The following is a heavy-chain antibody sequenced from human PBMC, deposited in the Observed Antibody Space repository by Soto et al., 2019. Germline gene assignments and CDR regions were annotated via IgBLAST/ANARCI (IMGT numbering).Heavy chain of an antibody. CDR2: TKNRSQRYTI. CDR1: GFTLSDHY. D-gene: IGHD6-6*01. CDR3: TCWIAARCS. J-gene: IGHJ4*02. V-gene: IGHV3-72*01. Sequence: EVQLVESGGDLVQPGGSLRLSCAASGFTLSDHYMDWVRQAPGKGLEWVARTKNRSQRYTIEYAASVKGRFTISRDDSKNSLFMQMNSLKGDVTAVYYCTCWIAARCSWGQGTVVTVAS.